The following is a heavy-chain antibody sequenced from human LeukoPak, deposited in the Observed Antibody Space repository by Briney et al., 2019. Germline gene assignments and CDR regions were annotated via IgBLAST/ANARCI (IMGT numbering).Heavy chain of an antibody. CDR1: GGSISSYY. D-gene: IGHD6-13*01. CDR3: ASSGYSSSWEN. CDR2: IYYSGST. Sequence: ASETLSLTCTVSGGSISSYYWSWIRQPPGKGLEWIGYIYYSGSTNYNPSLKSRVTISVDTSKNQFSLKLSSVTAADTAVYYCASSGYSSSWENWGQGTLVTVSS. V-gene: IGHV4-59*01. J-gene: IGHJ4*02.